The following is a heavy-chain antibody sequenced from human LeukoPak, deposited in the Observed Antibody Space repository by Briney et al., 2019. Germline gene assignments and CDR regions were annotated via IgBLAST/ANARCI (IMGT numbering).Heavy chain of an antibody. CDR3: ARVRGEYYYGMDV. CDR1: GGSISSYY. CDR2: IYYSGST. D-gene: IGHD3-10*01. J-gene: IGHJ6*02. V-gene: IGHV4-59*01. Sequence: SETLSLTCTVSGGSISSYYWSWIRQPPGKGLEWIGYIYYSGSTNYNPSLKSRVTISVDTSKNQFSLKLSSVTAADTAVYYCARVRGEYYYGMDVWGQGTTVTVSS.